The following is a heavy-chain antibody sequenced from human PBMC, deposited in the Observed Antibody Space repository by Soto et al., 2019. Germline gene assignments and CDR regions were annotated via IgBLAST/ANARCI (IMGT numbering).Heavy chain of an antibody. CDR2: INHIGES. CDR1: GGSLTDYW. CDR3: ARDFGAGAHFDH. J-gene: IGHJ4*02. Sequence: QVHLQQWGTGLLKPSETLSLTCAVDGGSLTDYWWTWIRQTPGKGLEWIGEINHIGESNHNPSLKSRVTISLDTSQNQFSLKLTSVTVADTAVYYCARDFGAGAHFDHWGQGSLVTVSS. D-gene: IGHD3-10*01. V-gene: IGHV4-34*01.